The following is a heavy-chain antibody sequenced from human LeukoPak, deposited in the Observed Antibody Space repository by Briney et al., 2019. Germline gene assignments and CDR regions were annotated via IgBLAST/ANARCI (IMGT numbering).Heavy chain of an antibody. Sequence: PGGSLRLSCATSGFTFSSSTFGSYTMNWVRQAPGKGLEWVSSTSSTGTYIYYTDSVKGRFTISRDIANSLLYLQMNSLRADDTAVYYCARDLDYSTGFDYWGQGTLVTVSS. V-gene: IGHV3-21*01. D-gene: IGHD4-11*01. CDR3: ARDLDYSTGFDY. CDR1: GFTFSSSTFGSYT. CDR2: TSSTGTYI. J-gene: IGHJ4*02.